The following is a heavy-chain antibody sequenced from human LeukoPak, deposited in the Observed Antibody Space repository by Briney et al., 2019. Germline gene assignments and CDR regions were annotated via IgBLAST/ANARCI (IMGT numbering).Heavy chain of an antibody. CDR3: ARGVVTDDYYMDV. V-gene: IGHV4-61*02. J-gene: IGHJ6*03. D-gene: IGHD2-21*02. CDR2: LYTNDNT. Sequence: SETLSLTCSVSGGSISSGRYYWTWIREPAGKGLEWIGRLYTNDNTNYDPSLESRVSISVDTSKSQFYLQLTSVTAADTAVYFCARGVVTDDYYMDVWGKGITVIVSS. CDR1: GGSISSGRYY.